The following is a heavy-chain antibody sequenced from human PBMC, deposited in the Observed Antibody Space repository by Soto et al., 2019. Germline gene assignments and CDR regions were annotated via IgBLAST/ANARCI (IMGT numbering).Heavy chain of an antibody. Sequence: EVQLLESGGGLVQPGGSLRLSCAASGFTFSSYAMSWVRQAPGKGLEWVSAISGSGGSTYYADSVKGRFTISRDNSKNTLYLQTNSLRAEDTAVYYCAKSQYYGSGSYYRYYYYYGMDVWGQGTTVTVSS. CDR2: ISGSGGST. D-gene: IGHD3-10*01. J-gene: IGHJ6*02. CDR3: AKSQYYGSGSYYRYYYYYGMDV. V-gene: IGHV3-23*01. CDR1: GFTFSSYA.